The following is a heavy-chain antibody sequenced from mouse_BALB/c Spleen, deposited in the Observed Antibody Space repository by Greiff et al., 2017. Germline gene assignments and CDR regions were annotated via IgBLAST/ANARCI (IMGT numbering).Heavy chain of an antibody. J-gene: IGHJ4*01. Sequence: EVMLVESGGGLVQPGGSLKLSCAASGFTFSSYGMSWVRQTPDKRLELVATINSNGGSTYYPDSVKGRFTISRDNAKNTLYLLMSSLKSEDTAMYYCAREMAGYYYAMDYWGQGTSVTVSS. CDR3: AREMAGYYYAMDY. CDR2: INSNGGST. V-gene: IGHV5-6-3*01. CDR1: GFTFSSYG. D-gene: IGHD2-2*01.